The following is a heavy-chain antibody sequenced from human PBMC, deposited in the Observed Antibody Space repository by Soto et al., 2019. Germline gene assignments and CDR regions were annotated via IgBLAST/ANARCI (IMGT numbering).Heavy chain of an antibody. Sequence: SVKVSCKASGCTFSSYAISWVRQAPGQGLEWMGGIIPIFGTANYAQKFQGRVTITADESTSTAYMELSSLRSEDTAVYYCARDYVDIVATINDLDVWGQGTTVTVSS. CDR1: GCTFSSYA. V-gene: IGHV1-69*13. J-gene: IGHJ6*02. CDR2: IIPIFGTA. D-gene: IGHD5-12*01. CDR3: ARDYVDIVATINDLDV.